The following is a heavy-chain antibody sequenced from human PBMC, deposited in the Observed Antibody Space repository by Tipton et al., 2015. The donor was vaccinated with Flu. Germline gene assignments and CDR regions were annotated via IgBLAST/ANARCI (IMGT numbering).Heavy chain of an antibody. CDR2: IHRSGST. CDR3: ARHTGDSVRGVIDY. D-gene: IGHD3-10*02. J-gene: IGHJ4*02. V-gene: IGHV4-38-2*02. CDR1: GGSISSPYF. Sequence: TLSLTCTVSGGSISSPYFWAWVRQPPGKGLEWIGNIHRSGSTYHNPSLKSRVTISVDTSKNQFSLKLSSVTAADTAVYYCARHTGDSVRGVIDYWGQGTLVTVSS.